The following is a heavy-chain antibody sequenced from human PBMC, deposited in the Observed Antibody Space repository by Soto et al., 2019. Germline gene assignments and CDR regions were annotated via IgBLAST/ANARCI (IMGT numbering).Heavy chain of an antibody. CDR3: AKDRDIVVVVAADDAFDI. CDR2: ISGSGGST. V-gene: IGHV3-23*01. D-gene: IGHD2-15*01. CDR1: GFTLSSYA. J-gene: IGHJ3*02. Sequence: EVQLLESGGGLVQPGGSLRLSCAASGFTLSSYAMSWVRQAPGKGLEWVSAISGSGGSTYYADSVKGRFTISRDNSKKTLYLQMNSLRAEDTAVYYCAKDRDIVVVVAADDAFDIWGQGTMVTVSS.